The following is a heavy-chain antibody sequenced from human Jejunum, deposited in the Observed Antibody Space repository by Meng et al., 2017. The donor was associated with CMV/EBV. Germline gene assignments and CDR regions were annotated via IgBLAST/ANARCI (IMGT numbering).Heavy chain of an antibody. Sequence: VYCKASGYNFTGYYLHWVRQAPGQGLEWMGWINPKSGDTKYPQKFQDRVTMTRDTSINTAYLEVSSLTSDDTAVYYCARRSMTSLGGWGQGTLVTVSS. J-gene: IGHJ4*02. CDR3: ARRSMTSLGG. D-gene: IGHD3-16*01. CDR2: INPKSGDT. CDR1: GYNFTGYY. V-gene: IGHV1-2*02.